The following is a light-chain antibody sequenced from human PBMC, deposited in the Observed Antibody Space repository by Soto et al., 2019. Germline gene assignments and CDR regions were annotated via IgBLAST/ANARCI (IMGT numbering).Light chain of an antibody. J-gene: IGKJ1*01. Sequence: PGERAPLSCRASENVRTFVDWYQQKPGQAPRLLIHGASNRATGIPARFSGSGSGTDFTLTISRLEPEDFAVYYCQQYGSSGTFGQGTKVDIK. CDR1: ENVRTF. V-gene: IGKV3-20*01. CDR2: GAS. CDR3: QQYGSSGT.